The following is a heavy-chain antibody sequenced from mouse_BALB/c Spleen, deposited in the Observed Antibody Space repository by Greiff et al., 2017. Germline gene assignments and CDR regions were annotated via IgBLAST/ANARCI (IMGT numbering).Heavy chain of an antibody. V-gene: IGHV14-3*02. D-gene: IGHD2-1*01. CDR3: ARRGNYNY. J-gene: IGHJ2*01. Sequence: VQLKESGAELVKPGASVKLSCTASGFNIKDTYMHWVKQRPEQGLEWIGRIDPANGNTKYDPKFQGKATITADTSSNTAYLQLSSLTSEDTAVYYCARRGNYNYWGQGTTLTVSS. CDR2: IDPANGNT. CDR1: GFNIKDTY.